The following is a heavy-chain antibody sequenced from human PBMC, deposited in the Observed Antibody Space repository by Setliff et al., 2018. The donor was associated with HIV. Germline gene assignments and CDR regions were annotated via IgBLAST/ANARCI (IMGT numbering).Heavy chain of an antibody. CDR3: ARGGRSTVATWAWFDP. CDR1: GGSFTDYY. V-gene: IGHV4-34*01. D-gene: IGHD4-4*01. Sequence: FTDIGGSFTDYYWIWIRQPPGKGLEWIGEINHSGSTHYNPSLKSRFTISVDTSKNQFSLKLTSVTAADTAVYYCARGGRSTVATWAWFDPWGQGALVTVSS. CDR2: INHSGST. J-gene: IGHJ5*02.